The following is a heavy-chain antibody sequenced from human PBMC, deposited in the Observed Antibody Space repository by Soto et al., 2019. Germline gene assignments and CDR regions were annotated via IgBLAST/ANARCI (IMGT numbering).Heavy chain of an antibody. D-gene: IGHD1-26*01. CDR2: ISYDGTDK. CDR1: GFTFSGYG. J-gene: IGHJ4*02. Sequence: QVQLVESGGGVVQPGRSLRLSCVASGFTFSGYGMHWVRQAPGQELEWVALISYDGTDKDYADSVKGRCTISRDNSKNTLYLQMNSLRAEDTAMYYCAKTDMSGSYDYWGQGTLVTVSS. CDR3: AKTDMSGSYDY. V-gene: IGHV3-30*18.